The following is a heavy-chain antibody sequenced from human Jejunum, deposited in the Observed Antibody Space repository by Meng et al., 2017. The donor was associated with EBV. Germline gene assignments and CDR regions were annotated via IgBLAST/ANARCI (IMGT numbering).Heavy chain of an antibody. D-gene: IGHD5-24*01. Sequence: QITLKESGPTLVKPTETLTLPCTFSGFSVTSSGVAVGWLRQPPGKALEWLALIYWDDDKRYSPSLKSGLTITKDTSKNQVVLTLTNMDPADTATYYCAHKGDGFNYAFNYWGQGTMVTVAS. CDR3: AHKGDGFNYAFNY. J-gene: IGHJ4*02. CDR2: IYWDDDK. V-gene: IGHV2-5*02. CDR1: GFSVTSSGVA.